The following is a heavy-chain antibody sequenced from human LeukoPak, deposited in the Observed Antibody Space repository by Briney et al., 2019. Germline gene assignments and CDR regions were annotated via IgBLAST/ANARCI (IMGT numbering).Heavy chain of an antibody. V-gene: IGHV4-31*03. D-gene: IGHD5-24*01. CDR3: ARADGYNTPPDQYYFDY. CDR2: IYYSGST. Sequence: PSETLSLTCTVSGGSISSGGYYWSWIRQHPGKGLGWIGYIYYSGSTYYNPSLKSRVTISVDTTKNQFSLKLSSVTAADTAVYYCARADGYNTPPDQYYFDYWGQGTLVTVSS. CDR1: GGSISSGGYY. J-gene: IGHJ4*02.